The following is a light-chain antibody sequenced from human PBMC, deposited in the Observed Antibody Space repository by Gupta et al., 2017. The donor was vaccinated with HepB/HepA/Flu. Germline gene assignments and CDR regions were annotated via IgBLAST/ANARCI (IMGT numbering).Light chain of an antibody. J-gene: IGLJ2*01. Sequence: QSVLTQPPSASGTPGPRVIISCSGSSPTIGSNYVYWYQQLPVTAPKLLIYSNNQRPSGVPDRFSGSKSVTAASLAISGLRSEDEADYHCAAWYDSLSGPVFGGGTKLTVL. V-gene: IGLV1-47*02. CDR2: SNN. CDR1: SPTIGSNY. CDR3: AAWYDSLSGPV.